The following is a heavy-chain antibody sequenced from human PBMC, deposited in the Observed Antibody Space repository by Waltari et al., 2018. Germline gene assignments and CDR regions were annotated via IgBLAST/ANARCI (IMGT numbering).Heavy chain of an antibody. CDR3: AHTPDS. CDR1: GFTFSNYW. CDR2: IKKDGSEK. V-gene: IGHV3-7*03. J-gene: IGHJ4*02. Sequence: EVQLVESGGNLVQPGDSLILPCAASGFTFSNYWMTWVRQAPGKGLEWVANIKKDGSEKYYVDSVRGRFTISRDNAKNSLFLQMNNLRVEDTAVYYCAHTPDSWGQGTLVTVSS.